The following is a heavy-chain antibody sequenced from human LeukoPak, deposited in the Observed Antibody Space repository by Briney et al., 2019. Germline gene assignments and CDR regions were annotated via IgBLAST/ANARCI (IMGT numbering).Heavy chain of an antibody. D-gene: IGHD6-13*01. CDR2: IYYSGST. CDR3: ARSQVAAAGTWFDP. V-gene: IGHV4-59*01. J-gene: IGHJ5*02. CDR1: GSSMSRYY. Sequence: PGGTLTLTGSVDGSSMSRYYWSWIRQPPWKGLEWIGYIYYSGSTNYNPSLKSRVTISVDTSKNQFSLKLSSVTAADTAVYYCARSQVAAAGTWFDPWGQGTLVTVSS.